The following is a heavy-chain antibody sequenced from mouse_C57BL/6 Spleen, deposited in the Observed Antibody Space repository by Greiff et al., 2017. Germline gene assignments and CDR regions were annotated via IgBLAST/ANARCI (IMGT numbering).Heavy chain of an antibody. V-gene: IGHV1-72*01. J-gene: IGHJ4*01. CDR1: GYTFTSYW. D-gene: IGHD2-3*01. CDR2: IDPNSGGT. CDR3: ARERDGYYPLLGY. Sequence: VHLVESGAELVKPGASVKLSCKASGYTFTSYWMHWVKQRPGRGLEWIGRIDPNSGGTKYNEKFKSKATLTVDKPSSTAYMQLSSLTSEDSAVYYCARERDGYYPLLGYWGQGTSVTVSS.